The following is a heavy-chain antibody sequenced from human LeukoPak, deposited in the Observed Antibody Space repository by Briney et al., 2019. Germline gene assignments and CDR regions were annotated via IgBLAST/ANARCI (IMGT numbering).Heavy chain of an antibody. V-gene: IGHV4-39*01. CDR3: ARGFRIEVVYAQSGTFDI. CDR2: IYYSGNN. CDR1: GDSISSNNY. Sequence: SETLSLTCNVSGDSISSNNYWGWIRPPPGKGLEWIGSIYYSGNNYYNPSLKSRVIISVDTSNNQLSLKLNSVTAADTAVCYCARGFRIEVVYAQSGTFDIWGQGTMVTVSS. D-gene: IGHD2-8*02. J-gene: IGHJ3*02.